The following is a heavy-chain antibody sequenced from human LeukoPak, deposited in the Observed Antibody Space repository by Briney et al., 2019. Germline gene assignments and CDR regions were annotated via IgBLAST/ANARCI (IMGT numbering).Heavy chain of an antibody. V-gene: IGHV1-69*04. CDR2: IIPIFGIA. CDR3: ASGRYYYDSSGYSDY. D-gene: IGHD3-22*01. CDR1: GGTFSSYA. J-gene: IGHJ4*02. Sequence: GASVKVSCKASGGTFSSYAISWVRQAPGQGLEWMGRIIPIFGIANYAQKFQGRVTITADKSTSTAYMELSSLRSEDTAVYYCASGRYYYDSSGYSDYWGQGTLVTVSS.